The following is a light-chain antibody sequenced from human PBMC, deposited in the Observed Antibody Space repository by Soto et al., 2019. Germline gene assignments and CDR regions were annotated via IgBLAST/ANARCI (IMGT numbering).Light chain of an antibody. V-gene: IGKV3-20*01. CDR1: QSVGNN. CDR3: QQYGSSIQT. Sequence: EVVLTQSPATLSLSPGERATLSCRARQSVGNNLVWYQQKPGQAPNLLIFGASHRAPDIPDRFSGSGSGTDFTLTISRLEPEDFAVYYCQQYGSSIQTFGQGTKVDIK. CDR2: GAS. J-gene: IGKJ1*01.